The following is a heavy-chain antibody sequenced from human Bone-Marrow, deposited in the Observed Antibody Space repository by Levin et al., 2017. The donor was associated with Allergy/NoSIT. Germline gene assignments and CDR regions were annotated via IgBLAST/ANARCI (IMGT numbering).Heavy chain of an antibody. Sequence: GGSLRLSCAASGFTFSSYDMHWVRQAPGKGLEWVGGILLDGSNEYYADSVKGRFTISRDNSKNTLSLQMNSLRPEDTAVYYCARGQRWLQFFDYWGRGTLVTVSS. D-gene: IGHD5-24*01. J-gene: IGHJ4*02. CDR1: GFTFSSYD. V-gene: IGHV3-30-3*01. CDR3: ARGQRWLQFFDY. CDR2: ILLDGSNE.